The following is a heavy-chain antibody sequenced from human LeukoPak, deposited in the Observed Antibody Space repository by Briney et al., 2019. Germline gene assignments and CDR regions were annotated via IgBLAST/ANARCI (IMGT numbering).Heavy chain of an antibody. J-gene: IGHJ6*02. V-gene: IGHV4-59*01. CDR1: GGSISSYY. D-gene: IGHD5-12*01. CDR2: VYYSGST. Sequence: PTETLSLTCTVSGGSISSYYWSWIRQPPGKGLEWIGYVYYSGSTNCNPSLKNRVTISVDTSKNQFSLKLNSVTAADTAVYYCARGRVATNYGMDVWGQGTTVTVSS. CDR3: ARGRVATNYGMDV.